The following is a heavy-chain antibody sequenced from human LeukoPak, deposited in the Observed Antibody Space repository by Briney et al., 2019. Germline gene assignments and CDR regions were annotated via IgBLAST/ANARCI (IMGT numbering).Heavy chain of an antibody. V-gene: IGHV3-66*01. CDR3: ARGGHFDWLLSWFDL. Sequence: PGGSLRLSCAASGLTVSSNYMSWVRQAPGKGLQWVSVIYSGGRTYYADSVKGRFTISRDNSKNTLYLQMNSLRAEDTAVYYCARGGHFDWLLSWFDLWGQGTLVTVSS. CDR1: GLTVSSNY. CDR2: IYSGGRT. J-gene: IGHJ5*02. D-gene: IGHD3-9*01.